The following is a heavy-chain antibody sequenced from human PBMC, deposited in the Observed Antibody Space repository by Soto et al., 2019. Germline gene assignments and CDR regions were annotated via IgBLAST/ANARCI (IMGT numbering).Heavy chain of an antibody. J-gene: IGHJ4*02. CDR3: ATGIAAAPQDR. CDR2: IIPIFGTA. Sequence: SVKVSCKASGGTFSIYAISWVRQAPGQGLEWMGGIIPIFGTANYAQKFQGRVTITADKSTRTAYMELSSLRSEDTAVYYCATGIAAAPQDRWGQGTLVTVSS. D-gene: IGHD6-13*01. CDR1: GGTFSIYA. V-gene: IGHV1-69*06.